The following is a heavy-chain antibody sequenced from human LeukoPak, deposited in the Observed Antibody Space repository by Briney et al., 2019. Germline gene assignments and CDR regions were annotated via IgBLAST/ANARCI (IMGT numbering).Heavy chain of an antibody. D-gene: IGHD2-15*01. V-gene: IGHV3-74*01. Sequence: GGSLRLSCAASGFTFSSHSMNWVRRAPGKGLEWVSRISTDGYTTDYADFVQGRFTASRDNTKNTWSLEMNSLRAEDTAVYYCVVGGSPGYWGQGTLVTVSS. J-gene: IGHJ4*02. CDR3: VVGGSPGY. CDR1: GFTFSSHS. CDR2: ISTDGYTT.